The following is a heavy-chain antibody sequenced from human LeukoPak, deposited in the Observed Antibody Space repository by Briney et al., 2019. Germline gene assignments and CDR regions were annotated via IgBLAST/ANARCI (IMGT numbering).Heavy chain of an antibody. D-gene: IGHD2-2*02. CDR3: ASTYCSSTSCYRAFDI. CDR1: GDSVTTNSYY. V-gene: IGHV4-39*07. CDR2: IFHSRST. J-gene: IGHJ3*02. Sequence: PSETLSLTCTVSGDSVTTNSYYWGWIRQPPGKGLEWIGSIFHSRSTYYNPSLESRITISVDTSKNQFSLKLSSVTAADTAVYYCASTYCSSTSCYRAFDIWGQGTMVTVSS.